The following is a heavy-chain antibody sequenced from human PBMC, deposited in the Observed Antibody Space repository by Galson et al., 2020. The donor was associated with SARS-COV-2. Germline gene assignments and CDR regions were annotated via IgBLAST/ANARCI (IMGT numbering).Heavy chain of an antibody. CDR3: ARHRRGDPGAFDI. CDR2: IDPSDSYT. D-gene: IGHD4-17*01. CDR1: GYSFTSYW. J-gene: IGHJ3*02. V-gene: IGHV5-10-1*01. Sequence: HGESLKISCKGSGYSFTSYWISWVRQMPGKGLEWMGRIDPSDSYTNYSPSFQGHVTISADKSISTAYLQWSSLKASDTAMYYCARHRRGDPGAFDIWGQGTMVTVSS.